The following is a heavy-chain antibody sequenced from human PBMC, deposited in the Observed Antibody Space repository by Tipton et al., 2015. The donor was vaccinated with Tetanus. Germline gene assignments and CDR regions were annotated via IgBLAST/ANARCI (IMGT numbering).Heavy chain of an antibody. V-gene: IGHV4-59*01. D-gene: IGHD1-7*01. Sequence: TLSLTCTVSGGSISSYYWSWIRQPPGEGLEWIGYIYYTGSTNYNPSLKGRVTISIDTSKNQLSLKLSSVTAADTAVYYCARRAGTSRFDYWGQGTLVTVSS. J-gene: IGHJ4*02. CDR2: IYYTGST. CDR3: ARRAGTSRFDY. CDR1: GGSISSYY.